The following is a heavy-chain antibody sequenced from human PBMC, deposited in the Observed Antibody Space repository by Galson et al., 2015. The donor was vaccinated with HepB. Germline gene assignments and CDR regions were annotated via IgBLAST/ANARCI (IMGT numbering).Heavy chain of an antibody. D-gene: IGHD2-2*01. V-gene: IGHV3-21*01. CDR1: GFRLSSYS. J-gene: IGHJ4*02. CDR3: ARENGRQLPLDS. CDR2: IHSSGFYK. Sequence: SLRLSCAASGFRLSSYSMNWVRQAPGKGLEWVSSIHSSGFYKYYAGSVKGRFTISRDNARNSLYLQMSTLGVEDTAVYYCARENGRQLPLDSWGQGTLVTVSS.